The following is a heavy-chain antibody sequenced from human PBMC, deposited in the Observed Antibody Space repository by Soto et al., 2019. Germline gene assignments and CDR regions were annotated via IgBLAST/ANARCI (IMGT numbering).Heavy chain of an antibody. Sequence: QVQLQQWGAGLLKPSETLSLTCAVYGGSFSGYYWSWIRQPPGKGLEWIGEINHTGSTNYNPSLKSRVTISVDTSKNQFSLKLSSVTAADTAVYYCARGSTRPNYHILTGEGIDSWGQGTLVTVSS. CDR1: GGSFSGYY. J-gene: IGHJ4*02. D-gene: IGHD3-9*01. V-gene: IGHV4-34*01. CDR3: ARGSTRPNYHILTGEGIDS. CDR2: INHTGST.